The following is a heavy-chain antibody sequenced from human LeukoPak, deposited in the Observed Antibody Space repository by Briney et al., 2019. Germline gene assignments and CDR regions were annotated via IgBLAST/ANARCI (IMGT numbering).Heavy chain of an antibody. Sequence: GGSLRLSCAASGFTFSSYAMHWVRQAPGKGLEGVAVISYDGSNKYYADSVKGRFTISRDNSKNTLYLQMNSLRAEDTAVYYCARDPSYYDSSGYYGLDYWGQGTLVTVSS. J-gene: IGHJ4*02. D-gene: IGHD3-22*01. V-gene: IGHV3-30-3*01. CDR2: ISYDGSNK. CDR1: GFTFSSYA. CDR3: ARDPSYYDSSGYYGLDY.